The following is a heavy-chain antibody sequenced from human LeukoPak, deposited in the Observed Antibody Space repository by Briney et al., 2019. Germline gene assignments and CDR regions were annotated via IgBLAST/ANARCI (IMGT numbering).Heavy chain of an antibody. Sequence: ASVKVSCKASGYTFTGYYMHWVRQAPGQGLEWMGWINPNSGGTNYAQKFQGRVTMTRDTSISTAYVELSRLRSDDTAVYYCAREVAVPIGNWFDPWGQGTLVTVSS. D-gene: IGHD6-19*01. CDR1: GYTFTGYY. CDR2: INPNSGGT. V-gene: IGHV1-2*02. J-gene: IGHJ5*02. CDR3: AREVAVPIGNWFDP.